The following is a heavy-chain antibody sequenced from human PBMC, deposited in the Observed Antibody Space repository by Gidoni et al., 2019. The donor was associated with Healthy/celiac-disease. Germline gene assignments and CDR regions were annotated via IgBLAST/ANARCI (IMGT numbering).Heavy chain of an antibody. CDR1: GFTFSSYS. CDR3: AREGKAIFGVVIAYYYMDV. D-gene: IGHD3-3*01. CDR2: ISSSSSYI. J-gene: IGHJ6*03. Sequence: EVQLVESGGGLVKPGGSLRLSCAASGFTFSSYSMNWVRQAPGKGLEWVSSISSSSSYIYYADSVKGRFTISRDNAKNSLYLQMNSLRAEDTAVYYCAREGKAIFGVVIAYYYMDVWGKGTTVTVSS. V-gene: IGHV3-21*01.